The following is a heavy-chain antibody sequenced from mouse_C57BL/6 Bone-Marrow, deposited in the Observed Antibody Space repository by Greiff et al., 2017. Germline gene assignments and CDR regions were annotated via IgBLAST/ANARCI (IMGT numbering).Heavy chain of an antibody. CDR1: GFSLTSYG. Sequence: QVQLQQSGPGLVAPSQSLSITCTVSGFSLTSYGVDWVRQPPGKGLEWLGVIWGGGSTTYNSALMSRLSISKDNSKSQVFLKMNSLQTDDTAMYYCAKHIYYYGSSYGYAMDYWGQGTSVTVSA. D-gene: IGHD1-1*01. J-gene: IGHJ4*01. CDR2: IWGGGST. V-gene: IGHV2-9*01. CDR3: AKHIYYYGSSYGYAMDY.